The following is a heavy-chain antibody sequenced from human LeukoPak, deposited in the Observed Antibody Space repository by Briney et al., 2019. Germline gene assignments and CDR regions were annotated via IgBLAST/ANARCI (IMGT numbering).Heavy chain of an antibody. CDR1: GFTFSSYE. D-gene: IGHD4-11*01. Sequence: GGSLRLSCAASGFTFSSYEMNWVRQAPGKGLEWVSYISSSGSTIYYADSVKGRFTISRDNAKNSLYLQMNSLRAEDTAVYYCARAVTTKEVFDYWGQGTLVTVSS. CDR2: ISSSGSTI. V-gene: IGHV3-48*03. J-gene: IGHJ4*02. CDR3: ARAVTTKEVFDY.